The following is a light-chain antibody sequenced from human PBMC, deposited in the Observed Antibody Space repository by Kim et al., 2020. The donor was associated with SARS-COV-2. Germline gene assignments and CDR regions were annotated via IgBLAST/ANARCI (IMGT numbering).Light chain of an antibody. CDR1: TSNIGSNT. CDR3: AAWDDSLNGWV. J-gene: IGLJ3*02. V-gene: IGLV1-44*01. CDR2: SNN. Sequence: GQRVTISCSGSTSNIGSNTVNWYQQRPGTAPKVLMYSNNQRPSGVPDRISGSKSGTSASLAISGLQSEDEADYYCAAWDDSLNGWVFGGGTKVTVL.